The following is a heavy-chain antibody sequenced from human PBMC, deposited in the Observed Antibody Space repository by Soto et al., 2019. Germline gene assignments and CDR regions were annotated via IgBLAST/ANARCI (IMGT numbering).Heavy chain of an antibody. CDR3: ASLGIVGATTWGFIHYGIDV. Sequence: SETLSLTCTVSGGSISSYYWSWIRQPPGKGLEWIGYIYYSGSTNYNPSLKSRVTISVDTSKNQFSLKLSSVTAADTAVYYCASLGIVGATTWGFIHYGIDVRGQGTTVTVSS. J-gene: IGHJ6*02. D-gene: IGHD1-26*01. CDR2: IYYSGST. CDR1: GGSISSYY. V-gene: IGHV4-59*08.